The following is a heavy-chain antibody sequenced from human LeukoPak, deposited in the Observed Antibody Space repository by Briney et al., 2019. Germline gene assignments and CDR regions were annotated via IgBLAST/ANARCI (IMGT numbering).Heavy chain of an antibody. Sequence: SETLSLTCTVSGGSISSYYWSWIRQPPGKGLEWIGYIYYSGSTNYNPSLKSRVTISVDTSKNQFSLKLSSVTAADTAVYYCARVYGGRNFDYWGQGTLVTVSS. CDR2: IYYSGST. D-gene: IGHD4-23*01. V-gene: IGHV4-59*01. CDR1: GGSISSYY. CDR3: ARVYGGRNFDY. J-gene: IGHJ4*02.